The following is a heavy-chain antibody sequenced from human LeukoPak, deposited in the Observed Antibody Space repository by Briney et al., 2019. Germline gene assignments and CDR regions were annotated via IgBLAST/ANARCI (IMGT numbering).Heavy chain of an antibody. J-gene: IGHJ6*03. CDR3: ARGAGSGADYYYYYYMDV. CDR1: GFTFSSYE. Sequence: GGSLRLSCAASGFTFSSYEMNWVRQAPGKGLEWVSYISSSGSTIYYADSVKGRFTISRDNAKNSLYLQMNSLRAEDTAVYYCARGAGSGADYYYYYYMDVWGRGTTVTVSS. V-gene: IGHV3-48*03. CDR2: ISSSGSTI. D-gene: IGHD1-26*01.